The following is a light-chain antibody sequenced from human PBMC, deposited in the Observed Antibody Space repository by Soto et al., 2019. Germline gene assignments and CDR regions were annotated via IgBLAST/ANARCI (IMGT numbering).Light chain of an antibody. J-gene: IGLJ2*01. CDR3: SSFACGGNPFR. V-gene: IGLV2-8*01. CDR2: EVT. Sequence: QSALTQPPSASGSLGQSVTISCTGTSSDVGGYNYVSWHQQHPGKAPKVMIYEVTKRPPGVPDRFSGSKSGNTASLTVSGFEAEDEAEYYCSSFACGGNPFRLGGGTKLTVL. CDR1: SSDVGGYNY.